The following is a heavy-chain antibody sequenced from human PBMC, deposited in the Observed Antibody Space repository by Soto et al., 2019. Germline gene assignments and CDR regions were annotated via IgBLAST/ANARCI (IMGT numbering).Heavy chain of an antibody. CDR1: GYSFTSYW. V-gene: IGHV5-51*01. J-gene: IGHJ3*02. CDR3: ARPTYYYDSSGLNHDAFDI. Sequence: ESLKISCKGSGYSFTSYWIGWVRQMPGKGLEWMGIIYPGDSDTRYSPSFQGQVTISADKSISTAYLQWSSLKASDTAMYYCARPTYYYDSSGLNHDAFDIWGQGTMVTVSS. CDR2: IYPGDSDT. D-gene: IGHD3-22*01.